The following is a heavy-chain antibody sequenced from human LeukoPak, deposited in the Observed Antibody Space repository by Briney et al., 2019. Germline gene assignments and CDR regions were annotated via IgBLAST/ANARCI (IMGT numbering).Heavy chain of an antibody. CDR1: GFTFSSYA. J-gene: IGHJ4*02. V-gene: IGHV3-23*01. CDR3: AKDRHRTIFYFDS. Sequence: GGSLRLSCAASGFTFSSYAMSWVRQAPGKGLEWVSAISVSGGSTYYADSVKGRFTISRDNSKNTLYLQMNSLRAEDTAIYYCAKDRHRTIFYFDSWGQGTLVTVSA. CDR2: ISVSGGST. D-gene: IGHD3-9*01.